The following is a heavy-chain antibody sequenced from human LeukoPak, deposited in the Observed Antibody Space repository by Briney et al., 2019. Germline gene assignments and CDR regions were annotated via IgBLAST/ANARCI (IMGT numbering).Heavy chain of an antibody. CDR3: ARLYGYGGNEAFDS. V-gene: IGHV5-51*01. Sequence: GEPLKISFQGSGYHLPTYWIDWVRPMPGKGLEWKGIISPDDSETRYSPSFQGQVTISAGKSISTPCMQWRSLKAADTAMYCWARLYGYGGNEAFDSWGQGTMVTVSS. CDR2: ISPDDSET. D-gene: IGHD4-23*01. J-gene: IGHJ3*02. CDR1: GYHLPTYW.